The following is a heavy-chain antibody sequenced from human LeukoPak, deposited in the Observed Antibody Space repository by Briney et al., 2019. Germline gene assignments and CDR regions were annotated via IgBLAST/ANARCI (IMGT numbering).Heavy chain of an antibody. CDR1: GYTFTSYD. CDR2: MNPNSGNT. J-gene: IGHJ4*02. Sequence: ASVKVSCKASGYTFTSYDINWVRQATGQGLEWMGWMNPNSGNTGYAQKFQGRVTMTRNTSISTAYMELSSLRSEDTAVYCCARWKWTYYDFWSGYDTDYWGQGTLVTVSS. CDR3: ARWKWTYYDFWSGYDTDY. V-gene: IGHV1-8*01. D-gene: IGHD3-3*01.